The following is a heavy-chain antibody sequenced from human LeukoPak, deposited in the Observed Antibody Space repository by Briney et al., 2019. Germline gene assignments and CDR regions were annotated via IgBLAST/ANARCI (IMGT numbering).Heavy chain of an antibody. V-gene: IGHV4-61*09. CDR1: GGSISSGGYY. CDR2: IYTSGST. J-gene: IGHJ4*02. D-gene: IGHD3-10*01. Sequence: RPSETLSLTCTVSGGSISSGGYYWSWIRQPAGKGLEWVGHIYTSGSTNYNPSLKSRVTISVDTSKNQFSLKLSSMTAADTAVYYCARAGQSSSGDYFDYWGQGTLVTVSS. CDR3: ARAGQSSSGDYFDY.